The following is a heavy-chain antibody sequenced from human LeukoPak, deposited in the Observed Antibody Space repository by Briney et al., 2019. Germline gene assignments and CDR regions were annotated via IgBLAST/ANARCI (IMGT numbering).Heavy chain of an antibody. CDR3: ARAVGYNGFLDY. D-gene: IGHD5-24*01. CDR1: GFTFSSYH. Sequence: GGSLRLSCEVSGFTFSSYHMNWVRQAPGKGLEWVSSIGSSGSYIYYADSLTGRFTISRDNAKNSLYLQMNSLRAEDTAMYYCARAVGYNGFLDYWGQGTLVTVSS. V-gene: IGHV3-21*01. CDR2: IGSSGSYI. J-gene: IGHJ4*02.